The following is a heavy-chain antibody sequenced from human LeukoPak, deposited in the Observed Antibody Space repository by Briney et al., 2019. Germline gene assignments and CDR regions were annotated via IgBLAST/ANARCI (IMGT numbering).Heavy chain of an antibody. Sequence: GESLKISCKGSGYSFPAYWIGWVRQMPGRGLEWMGIIYPGDSDTRYSPSFQGQVTISADKSVSTVYLQWGSLKASDTAMYYCARQGSNSGWYVDYWGQGTLVTVSS. CDR3: ARQGSNSGWYVDY. D-gene: IGHD6-19*01. CDR1: GYSFPAYW. J-gene: IGHJ4*02. CDR2: IYPGDSDT. V-gene: IGHV5-51*01.